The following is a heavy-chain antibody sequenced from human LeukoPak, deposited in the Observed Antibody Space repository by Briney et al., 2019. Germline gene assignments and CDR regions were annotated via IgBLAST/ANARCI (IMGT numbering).Heavy chain of an antibody. Sequence: GGSLRLSCAASGFIFNDYYMTWIRQAPGKGLEWLSYISSSGRTIYYADSVKGRFTISRDSANNSLYLQMNSLKVDDTAVYYCARRIDIWGQGTRVTVSS. J-gene: IGHJ3*02. CDR3: ARRIDI. CDR2: ISSSGRTI. V-gene: IGHV3-11*01. CDR1: GFIFNDYY.